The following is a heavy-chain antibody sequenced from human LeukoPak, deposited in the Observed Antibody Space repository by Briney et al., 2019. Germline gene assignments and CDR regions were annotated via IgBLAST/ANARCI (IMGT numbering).Heavy chain of an antibody. V-gene: IGHV3-23*01. D-gene: IGHD1-26*01. CDR2: ISGSGGTT. CDR1: GFTFTSYA. CDR3: AKTPNSGNYYASFDY. Sequence: PGGSLRLSCAASGFTFTSYAMSWVRQAPGKGLAWVSVISGSGGTTYYAGSVKGRFTISRDNSKDTLYLQMNSLRAEDTAVYYCAKTPNSGNYYASFDYWGQGTLVTVSS. J-gene: IGHJ4*02.